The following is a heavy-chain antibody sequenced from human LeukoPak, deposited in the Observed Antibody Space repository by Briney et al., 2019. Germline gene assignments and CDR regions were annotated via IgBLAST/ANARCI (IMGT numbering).Heavy chain of an antibody. V-gene: IGHV3-30*04. J-gene: IGHJ6*02. Sequence: GGSLRLSCAASGFTFSTYSMHWVRQAPGKGLEWVAVISYDGSNKYYADSVKGRFTISRDNSKNTLYLQMNSLRGEDTAVYYCARGSRLLRNYFYYGLDVWGQGTTVTVAS. CDR1: GFTFSTYS. CDR2: ISYDGSNK. D-gene: IGHD6-13*01. CDR3: ARGSRLLRNYFYYGLDV.